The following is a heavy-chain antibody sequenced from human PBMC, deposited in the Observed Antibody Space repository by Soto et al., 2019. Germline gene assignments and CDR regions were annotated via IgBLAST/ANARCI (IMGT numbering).Heavy chain of an antibody. CDR2: IYYSGGT. CDR3: ARLNGNYYDSSGPQSLYYYGMDV. CDR1: GGSVSSSHYY. Sequence: SETLSLTCIVSGGSVSSSHYYWAWIRQPPGKGLEWIGSIYYSGGTHYSPSLKSRVTMSVDTSKNQFSLKLSSLRSEDTAVYYCARLNGNYYDSSGPQSLYYYGMDVWGQGTTVTVSS. D-gene: IGHD3-22*01. V-gene: IGHV4-39*01. J-gene: IGHJ6*02.